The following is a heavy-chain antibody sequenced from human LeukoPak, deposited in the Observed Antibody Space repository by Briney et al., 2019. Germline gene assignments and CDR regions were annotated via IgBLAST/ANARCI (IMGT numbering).Heavy chain of an antibody. CDR2: IRYDGSNK. Sequence: GGSLRLSCAASGFTFSSYGMHWVRQAPGKGLEWVAFIRYDGSNKYYADSVKGRFTISRDNAKNSLYLQMNSLRAEDTAVYYCARVGFDYWGQGTLVTVSS. CDR1: GFTFSSYG. V-gene: IGHV3-30*02. J-gene: IGHJ4*02. CDR3: ARVGFDY.